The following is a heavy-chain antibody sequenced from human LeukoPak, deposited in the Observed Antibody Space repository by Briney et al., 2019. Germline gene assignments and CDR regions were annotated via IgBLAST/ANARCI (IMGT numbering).Heavy chain of an antibody. D-gene: IGHD6-13*01. CDR1: GFTFSNFG. CDR3: VREYGSSCYS. CDR2: INSGGTVT. V-gene: IGHV3-74*01. J-gene: IGHJ4*02. Sequence: GGSLRLSCAASGFTFSNFGVNWVRQAPGKGLEWVSRINSGGTVTSYADSVKGRFTVSRDNAKNTLHLHMNSLRAEDTAVYFCVREYGSSCYSWGQGALVTVSP.